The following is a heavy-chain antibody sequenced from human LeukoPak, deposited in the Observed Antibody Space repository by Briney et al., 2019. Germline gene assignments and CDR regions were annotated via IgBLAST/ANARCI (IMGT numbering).Heavy chain of an antibody. CDR1: GFSFNYAW. V-gene: IGHV3-15*01. D-gene: IGHD3-22*01. J-gene: IGHJ4*02. CDR3: ATERPNRITMIPVVNQ. Sequence: GGSLRLSCAASGFSFNYAWVSWFRQVPGKGLEWVGRIKSETDGGTTDYAAPVKGRFTISRDDSKNMLFLRMNSLKTEDTAVYYCATERPNRITMIPVVNQWGQGTLVTVAS. CDR2: IKSETDGGTT.